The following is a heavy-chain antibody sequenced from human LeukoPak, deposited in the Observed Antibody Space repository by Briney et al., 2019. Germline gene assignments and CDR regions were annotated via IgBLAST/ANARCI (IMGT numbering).Heavy chain of an antibody. CDR3: ARRGYSDSSGYDY. Sequence: GGSLRLSCATSGFTFKSYAMNWVRQSPGKGLEWVSSISGDSTDIYYADSLMGRSTNSRDNAKNSLYLKINSPRAEDTAIYYCARRGYSDSSGYDYWGQGTLVTVSS. D-gene: IGHD3-22*01. CDR2: ISGDSTDI. CDR1: GFTFKSYA. V-gene: IGHV3-21*01. J-gene: IGHJ4*02.